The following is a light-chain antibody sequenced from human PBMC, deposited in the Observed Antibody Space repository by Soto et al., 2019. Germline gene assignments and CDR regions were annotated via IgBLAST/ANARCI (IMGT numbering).Light chain of an antibody. CDR2: GTS. CDR1: QSVSSKY. Sequence: EIVLTQSPGTLSLSPGERATLSCRASQSVSSKYLAWYQQKPGQAPRVLIYGTSNRATGVPARFSGSGSGTDFTLTISSLEPEDFAVYYCQQRSNWPPSITFGQGTRLEIK. CDR3: QQRSNWPPSIT. J-gene: IGKJ5*01. V-gene: IGKV3-11*01.